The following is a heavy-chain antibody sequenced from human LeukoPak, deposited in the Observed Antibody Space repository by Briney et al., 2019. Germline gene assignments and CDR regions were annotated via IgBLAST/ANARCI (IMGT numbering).Heavy chain of an antibody. CDR3: ARPISSSWTLSSPYYYGMDV. V-gene: IGHV4-30-4*01. CDR2: IYYSGST. Sequence: SQTLSLTCTVAGGSISSGDKFWSWIRQPPGKSLEWIGYIYYSGSTYYNPSLKSRVNISVDTSKDQLTLKLSSVTAADTAVYYCARPISSSWTLSSPYYYGMDVWGQGTTVTVSS. CDR1: GGSISSGDKF. J-gene: IGHJ6*02. D-gene: IGHD6-13*01.